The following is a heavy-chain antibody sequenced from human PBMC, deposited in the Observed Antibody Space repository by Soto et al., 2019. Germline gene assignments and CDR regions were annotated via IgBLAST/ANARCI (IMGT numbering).Heavy chain of an antibody. Sequence: ASVKVSCKASGYTFTSYGISWVRQAPGQGLEWMGWISAYNGNTNYAQKLQGRVTMTRNTSISTAYMELSSLRSEDTAVYYCARQSYDSSGYLADYWGQGTLVTVSS. J-gene: IGHJ4*02. V-gene: IGHV1-18*04. CDR2: ISAYNGNT. CDR1: GYTFTSYG. CDR3: ARQSYDSSGYLADY. D-gene: IGHD3-22*01.